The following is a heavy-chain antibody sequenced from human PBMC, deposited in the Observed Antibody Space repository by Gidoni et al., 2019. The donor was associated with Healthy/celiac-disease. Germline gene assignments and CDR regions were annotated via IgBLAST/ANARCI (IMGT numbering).Heavy chain of an antibody. V-gene: IGHV4-34*01. J-gene: IGHJ4*02. CDR1: GGSFSGYY. CDR2: INHSGST. D-gene: IGHD6-13*01. Sequence: QVQLQQWGAGLLKPSETLSLTCAVYGGSFSGYYWSWIRQPPGKGLEWIGEINHSGSTNSNPSLKSRVTISVDTSKNQFSLKLSSVTAADTAVYYCARLNSTHFDYWGQGTLVTVSA. CDR3: ARLNSTHFDY.